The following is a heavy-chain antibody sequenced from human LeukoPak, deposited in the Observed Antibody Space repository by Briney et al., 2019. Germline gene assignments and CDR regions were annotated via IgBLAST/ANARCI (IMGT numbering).Heavy chain of an antibody. V-gene: IGHV3-53*01. D-gene: IGHD3-22*01. Sequence: GGSLSLSCSASGFTVSYKHRMWDPQAPGKGLVWVSVILSGGGRNYADSLKGRFTISRDNSKNTLYLQMNSLRAEDTAVYYCAGYYDISGSHAFDIWGQGTMVTVSS. CDR3: AGYYDISGSHAFDI. CDR1: GFTVSYKH. CDR2: ILSGGGR. J-gene: IGHJ3*02.